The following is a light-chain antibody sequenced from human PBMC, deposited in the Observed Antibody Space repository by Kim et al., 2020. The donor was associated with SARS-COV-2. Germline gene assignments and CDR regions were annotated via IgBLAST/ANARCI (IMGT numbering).Light chain of an antibody. J-gene: IGLJ1*01. V-gene: IGLV1-47*02. CDR1: SSNIGSYY. Sequence: ELTQPPSASGTPGQRVTISCSGSSSNIGSYYVYWYQQLPGTAPKLLIYSSYQRPSGVPDRFSGSKSGTSASLAISGLRSEDEADYYCAAWDDRLSGYVVGTMTKVTDL. CDR3: AAWDDRLSGYV. CDR2: SSY.